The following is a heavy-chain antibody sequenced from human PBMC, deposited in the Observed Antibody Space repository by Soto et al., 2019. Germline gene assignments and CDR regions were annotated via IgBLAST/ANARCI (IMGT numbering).Heavy chain of an antibody. CDR2: IYYTGST. CDR3: ARVMVGDHSFDT. CDR1: GGSVLNYY. D-gene: IGHD1-26*01. Sequence: SETLSLTCNVSGGSVLNYYWSWIRQSPGKGLEWMGNIYYTGSTNYSPSLKSRVAMSIDTSENQFSLEMTSVTAADTALYYCARVMVGDHSFDTWGRGTLVTVS. V-gene: IGHV4-59*02. J-gene: IGHJ4*01.